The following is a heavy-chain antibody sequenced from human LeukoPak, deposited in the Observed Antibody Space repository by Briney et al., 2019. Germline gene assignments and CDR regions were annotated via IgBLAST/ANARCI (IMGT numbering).Heavy chain of an antibody. CDR3: ARRTRNWFDP. D-gene: IGHD2-2*01. J-gene: IGHJ5*02. CDR1: GYSFTSYW. Sequence: GESLKISCKGSGYSFTSYWITWGRQMPGKGLEWMGRIDPSDSYTNYSPSFQGHVTISADKSISTAYLQWSSLKASDTAMYYCARRTRNWFDPWGQGTLVTVSS. V-gene: IGHV5-10-1*01. CDR2: IDPSDSYT.